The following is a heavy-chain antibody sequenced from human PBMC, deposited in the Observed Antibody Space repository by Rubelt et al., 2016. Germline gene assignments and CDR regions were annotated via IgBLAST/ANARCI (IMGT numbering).Heavy chain of an antibody. D-gene: IGHD1-26*01. CDR3: ARDLSDSGRYHHFDY. Sequence: QVQLVESGGGVVQPGRSLRLSCAASGFTFNSFAMHWVRQAPGKGLEWVTVISYDGNNKYYADSVKGRFTISRDNSKNTLYLQMNSLRAEDTAVYYCARDLSDSGRYHHFDYWGQGTLVTASS. V-gene: IGHV3-30*04. CDR1: GFTFNSFA. J-gene: IGHJ4*02. CDR2: ISYDGNNK.